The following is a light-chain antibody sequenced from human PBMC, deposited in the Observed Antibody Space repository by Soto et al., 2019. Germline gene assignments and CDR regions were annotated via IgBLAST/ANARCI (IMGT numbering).Light chain of an antibody. V-gene: IGLV2-14*01. CDR3: CSYTTSNTRQI. J-gene: IGLJ1*01. CDR2: DVS. CDR1: SSDVGGYNY. Sequence: QSVLTQPASVSGSPGQSITISCTGTSSDVGGYNYVSWYQQHPGKAPKFMIYDVSNRPSGVSNRFSGSKSGNTASLTISGLQAEDEADYYCCSYTTSNTRQIFGPWTLVSVL.